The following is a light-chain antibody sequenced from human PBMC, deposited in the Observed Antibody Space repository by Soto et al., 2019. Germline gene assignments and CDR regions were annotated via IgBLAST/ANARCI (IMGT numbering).Light chain of an antibody. CDR3: MQALQTPPYT. CDR1: QSLLHSNGYNY. J-gene: IGKJ2*01. Sequence: DIVMTQSPLSLPVTPGEPASISCRSSQSLLHSNGYNYLDWYLQKPGQSPQLLIYLGSNLVSGVPERFSGSVSCTDFTLKISRVESEDVGFYYCMQALQTPPYTFGQGTKLEIK. CDR2: LGS. V-gene: IGKV2-28*01.